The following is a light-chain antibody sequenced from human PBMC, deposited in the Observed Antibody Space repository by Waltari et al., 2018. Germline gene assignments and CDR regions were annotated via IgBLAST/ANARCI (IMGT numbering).Light chain of an antibody. J-gene: IGKJ2*01. CDR2: AAS. V-gene: IGKV1-9*01. CDR3: QRLSIYPYT. Sequence: IQLTQSPSSLSASVGDRVTITCRASQGILSNLAWYQQKPGKAPELLIFAASTLQSGVPSRFSGSGSGTDFTLTISSLQPEDFATYYCQRLSIYPYTFGQGTKLEIE. CDR1: QGILSN.